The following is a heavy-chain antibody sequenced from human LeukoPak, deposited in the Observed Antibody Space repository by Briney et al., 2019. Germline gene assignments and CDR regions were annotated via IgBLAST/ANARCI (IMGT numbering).Heavy chain of an antibody. CDR2: ISSSGSTI. CDR1: GFTFSDYY. Sequence: GGSLRLSCAASGFTFSDYYMSWIRQAPGKGLEWVSYISSSGSTIYYADSVKGRFTISRDNAKNSLYLQMNSLRAEDTAVYYCARESPPTYYYDSSATFDPWGQGTLVTVSS. D-gene: IGHD3-22*01. CDR3: ARESPPTYYYDSSATFDP. V-gene: IGHV3-11*01. J-gene: IGHJ5*02.